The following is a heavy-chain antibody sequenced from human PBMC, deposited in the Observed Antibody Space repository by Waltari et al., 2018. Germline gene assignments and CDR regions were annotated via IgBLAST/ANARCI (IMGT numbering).Heavy chain of an antibody. D-gene: IGHD3-3*01. CDR2: IYYRGNT. CDR1: GDSISHYKYY. Sequence: QLQLLLSGPTLVKPSETLSLNFTVSGDSISHYKYYWGWIRQTPGKGLEWICNIYYRGNTYYNPSLKSRVTISIDTSKSQFFLELRSVTAADAGVYFCARLYEFPTYFDFWGHGSLVTVSS. J-gene: IGHJ4*01. CDR3: ARLYEFPTYFDF. V-gene: IGHV4-39*01.